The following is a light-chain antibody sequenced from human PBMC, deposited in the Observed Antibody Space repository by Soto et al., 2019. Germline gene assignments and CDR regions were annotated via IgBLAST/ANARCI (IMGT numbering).Light chain of an antibody. V-gene: IGLV1-47*01. J-gene: IGLJ1*01. Sequence: ALTQPPSASGTPGQRVTVSCSGSSSNIGGHLNPVYWFQQLPGSAPKLLLYKNNQRPSGVPDRFSGSTSAASASLAISGLRPEDEADYYCAEWDDSLSAYVFGTGTKVTVL. CDR3: AEWDDSLSAYV. CDR1: SSNIGGHLNP. CDR2: KNN.